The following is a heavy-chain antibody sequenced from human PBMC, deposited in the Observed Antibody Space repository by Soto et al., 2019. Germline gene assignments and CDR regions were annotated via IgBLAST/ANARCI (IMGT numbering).Heavy chain of an antibody. V-gene: IGHV3-21*01. Sequence: EVQLVESGGGLVKPGGSLRLSCAASGFTFNTYNMNWVRQATGKGLEWVSSISTRGTYVHYGDSVKGRFTITRDNAKNSLYLQMNSLRAEDTAVYYCARGNYGSGSNQYWYFDLWGRGTLVSVSS. CDR3: ARGNYGSGSNQYWYFDL. CDR1: GFTFNTYN. D-gene: IGHD3-10*01. CDR2: ISTRGTYV. J-gene: IGHJ2*01.